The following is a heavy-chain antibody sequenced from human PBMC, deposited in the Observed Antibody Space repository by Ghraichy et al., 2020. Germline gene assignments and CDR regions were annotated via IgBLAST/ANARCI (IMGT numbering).Heavy chain of an antibody. CDR1: GFTFKDYN. J-gene: IGHJ4*02. CDR3: ARGGAPAAIFEY. CDR2: INKVSNTI. V-gene: IGHV3-48*02. Sequence: GGSLRLSCDSYGFTFKDYNMNWVRQVPGKGLEWVAYINKVSNTIYYADSVEGRFTVSRDMTSLYLQMNSLKDEDTGIYYCARGGAPAAIFEYWGQGTQVTV. D-gene: IGHD2-2*01.